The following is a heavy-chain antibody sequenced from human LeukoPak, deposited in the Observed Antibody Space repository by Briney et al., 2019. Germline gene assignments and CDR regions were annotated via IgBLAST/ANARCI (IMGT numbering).Heavy chain of an antibody. CDR2: ISGSGGST. CDR3: ATSYGSGSYYDKYFQH. V-gene: IGHV3-23*01. J-gene: IGHJ1*01. CDR1: GFTFSNNA. Sequence: GGSLRLSCAASGFTFSNNAMSWVRQAPGKGLEWVSAISGSGGSTYYADSVKGRFAISRDNSKNTLYLQMNSLRAEDTAVYYCATSYGSGSYYDKYFQHWGQGTLVTVSS. D-gene: IGHD3-10*01.